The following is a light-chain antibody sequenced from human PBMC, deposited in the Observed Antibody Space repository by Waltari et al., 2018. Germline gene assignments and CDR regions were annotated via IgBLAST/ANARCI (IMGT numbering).Light chain of an antibody. CDR2: AAS. J-gene: IGKJ4*01. CDR1: QGISSY. CDR3: QELNTYPQSLT. Sequence: DIQLTQSPSFLSASIGDGVTITCRASQGISSYLAWYQQKPGKAPKLLIYAASTLQSGVPSRFSGSGSGTEFTLTISSLQPEDFATYYCQELNTYPQSLTFGGGTKVEI. V-gene: IGKV1-9*01.